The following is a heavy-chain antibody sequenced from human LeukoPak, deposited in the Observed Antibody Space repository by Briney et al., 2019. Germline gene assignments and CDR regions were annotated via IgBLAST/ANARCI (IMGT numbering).Heavy chain of an antibody. CDR2: ISGSGGST. CDR1: EFTFSSYG. CDR3: AKVLPDILTGYYWFDP. V-gene: IGHV3-23*01. D-gene: IGHD3-9*01. Sequence: GGTLRLSCAASEFTFSSYGMSWVRQAPGKGLEWVSAISGSGGSTYYADSVKGRFTISRDNSKNTLYLQMNSLRAEDTAVYYCAKVLPDILTGYYWFDPWGQGTLVTVSS. J-gene: IGHJ5*02.